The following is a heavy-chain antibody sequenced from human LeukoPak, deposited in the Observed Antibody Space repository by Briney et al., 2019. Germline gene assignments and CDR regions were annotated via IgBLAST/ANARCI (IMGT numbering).Heavy chain of an antibody. CDR1: GFIFNRYG. CDR2: ISGSFITI. V-gene: IGHV3-48*02. D-gene: IGHD3-9*01. CDR3: VRIYDVLTGGFGY. J-gene: IGHJ4*02. Sequence: GGSLRLSCAASGFIFNRYGMNWVRQAPGRGLEWISYISGSFITIEYADSVKGRFTISRNNARNSLFLQMNSLRDEDTAVYYCVRIYDVLTGGFGYWGQGTPVTVSS.